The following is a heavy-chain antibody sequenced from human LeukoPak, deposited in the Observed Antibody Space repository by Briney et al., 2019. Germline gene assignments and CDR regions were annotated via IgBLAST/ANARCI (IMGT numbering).Heavy chain of an antibody. V-gene: IGHV1-2*02. Sequence: ASVTVSCTASGYTFTGYYMHWVRQAPGQGLEWMGWINPNSGGTNYAQKFQGRVTMTRDTSISTAYMELSRLRSDDTAVYYGARGFQDYTYWGQGTLVTVSS. CDR3: ARGFQDYTY. D-gene: IGHD3-3*01. J-gene: IGHJ4*02. CDR2: INPNSGGT. CDR1: GYTFTGYY.